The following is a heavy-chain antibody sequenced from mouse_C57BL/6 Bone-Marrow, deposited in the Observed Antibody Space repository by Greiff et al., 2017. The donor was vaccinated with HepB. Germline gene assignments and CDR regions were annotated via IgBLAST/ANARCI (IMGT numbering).Heavy chain of an antibody. Sequence: EVHLVESGPGLVKPSQSLSLTCSVTGYSITSGYYWNWIRQFPGNKLEWMGYISYDGSNNYNPSLKNRISITRDTSKNQFFLKLNSVTTEDTATYYCAREKAWFAYWGQGTLVTVSA. J-gene: IGHJ3*01. V-gene: IGHV3-6*01. CDR3: AREKAWFAY. CDR1: GYSITSGYY. CDR2: ISYDGSN.